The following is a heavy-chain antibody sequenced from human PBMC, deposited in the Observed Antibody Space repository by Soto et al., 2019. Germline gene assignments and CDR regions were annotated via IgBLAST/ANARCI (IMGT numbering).Heavy chain of an antibody. V-gene: IGHV1-24*01. CDR1: GYTLTELS. Sequence: ASVKVSCKVSGYTLTELSMHWVRQAPGKGLEWMGGFDPEDGETIYAQKFQGRVTMTEDTSTDTAYMELSSLRSEDTAVYYCATIFGGDPDVNWFDPWGQGTLVTGSS. D-gene: IGHD2-21*02. J-gene: IGHJ5*02. CDR2: FDPEDGET. CDR3: ATIFGGDPDVNWFDP.